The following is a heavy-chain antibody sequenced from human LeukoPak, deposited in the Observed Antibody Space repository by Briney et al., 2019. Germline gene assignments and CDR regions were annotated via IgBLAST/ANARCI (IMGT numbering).Heavy chain of an antibody. Sequence: GGSLRLSCAASGFTFSSYGMHWVRQAPGKGLEWVAFIRYDGSNKYYADSVKGRFTISRDNSKNTLYLQMNSLRAEDTAVYYCAKFAGYDILTGDVDAFDIWGQGTMVTVSS. CDR3: AKFAGYDILTGDVDAFDI. D-gene: IGHD3-9*01. V-gene: IGHV3-30*02. J-gene: IGHJ3*02. CDR1: GFTFSSYG. CDR2: IRYDGSNK.